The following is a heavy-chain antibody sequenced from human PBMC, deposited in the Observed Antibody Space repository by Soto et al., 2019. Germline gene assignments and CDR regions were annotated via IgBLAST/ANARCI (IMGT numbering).Heavy chain of an antibody. CDR1: GFTFSGYA. Sequence: EVQLLESGGGLVQPGGSLRLSCAASGFTFSGYAMSWVRQAPGKGLEWVSAISGSGGSTYYADSVKGRFTISRDNTKKTMYLHIINLRADDMAVYYCAKAANSNCYGMDVWGQGTTVTVSS. V-gene: IGHV3-23*01. CDR3: AKAANSNCYGMDV. CDR2: ISGSGGST. J-gene: IGHJ6*02. D-gene: IGHD1-1*01.